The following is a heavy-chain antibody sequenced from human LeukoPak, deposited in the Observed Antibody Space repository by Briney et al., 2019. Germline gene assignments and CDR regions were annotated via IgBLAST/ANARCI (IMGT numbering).Heavy chain of an antibody. CDR1: GGSISSYY. CDR2: IYYSGST. V-gene: IGHV4-59*01. Sequence: SETLSLTCTVSGGSISSYYWSWIRQPPGKGLEWIVYIYYSGSTNYNPFLKSRVTISVDTSKNQFSLKLSSVTAADTAVYYCARATRSGITGIPDAFDIWGQGTMVIVSS. CDR3: ARATRSGITGIPDAFDI. J-gene: IGHJ3*02. D-gene: IGHD1-20*01.